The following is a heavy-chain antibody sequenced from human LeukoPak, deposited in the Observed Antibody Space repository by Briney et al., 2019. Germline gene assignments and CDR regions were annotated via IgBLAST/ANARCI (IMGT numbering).Heavy chain of an antibody. D-gene: IGHD4-17*01. V-gene: IGHV4-59*01. CDR2: IYYSGRT. Sequence: SETLSLTCTVSGGSISTYYWNWIRQPPGKGLEWIGYIYYSGRTNYNPSLKSRVSISIDTSKNQFSLKLSSVTAADTAFYYCARSDRYGDYPPGNYWGQGTLVAVSS. CDR3: ARSDRYGDYPPGNY. CDR1: GGSISTYY. J-gene: IGHJ4*02.